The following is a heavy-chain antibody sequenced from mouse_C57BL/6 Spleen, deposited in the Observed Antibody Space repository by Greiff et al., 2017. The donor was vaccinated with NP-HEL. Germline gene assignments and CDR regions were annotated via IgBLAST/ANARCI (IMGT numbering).Heavy chain of an antibody. V-gene: IGHV1-72*01. CDR3: ARRAYYSNSYWYFDV. CDR1: GYAFSSYW. J-gene: IGHJ1*03. CDR2: IDPNSGGT. Sequence: QVQLQQSGAELVKPGASVKISCKASGYAFSSYWMNWVKQRPGRGLEWIGRIDPNSGGTKYNEKFKSKATLTVDKPSSTAYMQLSSLTSEDSAVYYCARRAYYSNSYWYFDVWGTGTTVTVSS. D-gene: IGHD2-5*01.